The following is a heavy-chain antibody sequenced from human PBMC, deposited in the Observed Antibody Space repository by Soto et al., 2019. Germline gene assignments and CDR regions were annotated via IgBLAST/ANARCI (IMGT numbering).Heavy chain of an antibody. CDR2: ISSDGDLR. CDR3: AKVRQRFLDILTGATNFDS. Sequence: DVHLLGSGGDLVKPGGSLRLSCEVSGFTFNNFAMSWVRQRPGKGLEWVSTISSDGDLRHYAESVKGRFTISRDNSKSSLFLQMNSLRAEDTALYFCAKVRQRFLDILTGATNFDSWGQGTLVTVSS. CDR1: GFTFNNFA. D-gene: IGHD3-9*01. J-gene: IGHJ4*02. V-gene: IGHV3-23*01.